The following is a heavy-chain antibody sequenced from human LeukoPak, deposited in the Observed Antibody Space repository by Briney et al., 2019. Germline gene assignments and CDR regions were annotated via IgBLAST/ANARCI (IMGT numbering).Heavy chain of an antibody. CDR1: GFTFGDYG. CDR2: IRSKAFGGTT. Sequence: GGSLRLSCRGSGFTFGDYGISWVRQAPGKGLEWVSFIRSKAFGGTTEYAASVEGRFTISRDDSNALAYLQMNSLKTEDTGIYYSATTMIITGYFDYWGQGIPVTVSS. V-gene: IGHV3-49*04. CDR3: ATTMIITGYFDY. J-gene: IGHJ4*02. D-gene: IGHD3-22*01.